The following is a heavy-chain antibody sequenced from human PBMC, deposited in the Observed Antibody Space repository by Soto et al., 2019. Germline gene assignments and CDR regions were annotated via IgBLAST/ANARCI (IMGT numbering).Heavy chain of an antibody. CDR2: ISAYNGNT. CDR1: GYTFTSYG. D-gene: IGHD1-7*01. V-gene: IGHV1-18*01. J-gene: IGHJ5*02. CDR3: ARNWNYEWWFDP. Sequence: PGGSLRLSCKASGYTFTSYGISWVRQAPGQGLEWMGWISAYNGNTNYAQKLQGRVTMTTDTSTSTAYMELRSLRSDDTAVYYCARNWNYEWWFDPWGQGTLVTVSS.